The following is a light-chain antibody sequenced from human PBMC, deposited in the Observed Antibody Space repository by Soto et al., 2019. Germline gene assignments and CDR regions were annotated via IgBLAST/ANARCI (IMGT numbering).Light chain of an antibody. Sequence: DIQMTQSPSTLSAFIGDRVTITCRASQSIGISLAWLQQKPGKAPRFPIYDASTLESGGPSRFSGRGSGTEFTLTIRSLQPDDSATYYCQQCYSYYSFGQGTKLEIK. CDR2: DAS. CDR3: QQCYSYYS. CDR1: QSIGIS. J-gene: IGKJ2*03. V-gene: IGKV1-5*01.